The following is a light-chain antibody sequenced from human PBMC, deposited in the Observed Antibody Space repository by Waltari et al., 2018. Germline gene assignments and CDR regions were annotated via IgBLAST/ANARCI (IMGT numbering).Light chain of an antibody. CDR1: SRDVGGDDS. CDR3: CSQSSNNGVI. Sequence: QSALTQPASVSGSPGQSITVSCTGSSRDVGGDDSVSWYQDLPGQAPKVSIYDVSSRPSGLSDRFSGSKSGNTASLTISGLQAEDEANYYCCSQSSNNGVIFGGGTKVTVL. V-gene: IGLV2-14*03. CDR2: DVS. J-gene: IGLJ2*01.